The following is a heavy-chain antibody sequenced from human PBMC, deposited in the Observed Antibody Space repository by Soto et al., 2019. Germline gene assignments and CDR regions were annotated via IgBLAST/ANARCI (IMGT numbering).Heavy chain of an antibody. D-gene: IGHD2-15*01. V-gene: IGHV3-23*01. CDR1: GFTFSSYA. CDR3: AKDMRGGGYCSGGSCAALDY. Sequence: GGSLRLSCAASGFTFSSYAMSWVRQAPGKGLEWVSAISGSGGSTYYADSVKGRFTISRDNSKNTLYLQMNSLRAEDTAVYYCAKDMRGGGYCSGGSCAALDYWGQGTLVTVSS. J-gene: IGHJ4*02. CDR2: ISGSGGST.